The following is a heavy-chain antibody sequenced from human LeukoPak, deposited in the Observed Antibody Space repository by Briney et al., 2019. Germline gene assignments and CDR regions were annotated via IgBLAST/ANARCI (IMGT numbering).Heavy chain of an antibody. J-gene: IGHJ3*02. Sequence: SGGSLRLSCAASGFTFSSYEMNWVRQAPGKGLEWVSYISSSGSTIYYADSVKGRFTISRDNAKNSLYLQMNSLRAEDTAVYYCARDLRRWLHHDAFDIWGQGTMVTVSS. D-gene: IGHD5-24*01. CDR3: ARDLRRWLHHDAFDI. CDR1: GFTFSSYE. CDR2: ISSSGSTI. V-gene: IGHV3-48*03.